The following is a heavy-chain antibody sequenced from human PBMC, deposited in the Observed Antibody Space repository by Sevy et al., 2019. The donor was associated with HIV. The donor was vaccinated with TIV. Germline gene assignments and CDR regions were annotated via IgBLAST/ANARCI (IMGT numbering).Heavy chain of an antibody. CDR3: ARGRWSYYYYGMDV. D-gene: IGHD3-3*01. Sequence: GGSLRLSCAASGFTFSSYWMSWVRQAPGKGLEWVANIKQDGSEKYYVDSVKGQFTISRDNAKNSLYLQMNSLRAEDTAVYYCARGRWSYYYYGMDVWGQGTTVTVSS. J-gene: IGHJ6*02. CDR1: GFTFSSYW. CDR2: IKQDGSEK. V-gene: IGHV3-7*01.